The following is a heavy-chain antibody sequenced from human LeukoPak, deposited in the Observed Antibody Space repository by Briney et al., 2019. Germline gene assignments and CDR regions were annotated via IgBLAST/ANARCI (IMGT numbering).Heavy chain of an antibody. J-gene: IGHJ2*01. V-gene: IGHV4-59*01. D-gene: IGHD3-16*01. Sequence: PSETLSLTCTVSGGSISSYYWSWIRQPPGKGLEWIGYIYYSGSTDYNPSLKSRVTISIDTSKNQFSLKLTSVTAADTAVYYCARETGGWYFDLWGRGTLVTVSS. CDR2: IYYSGST. CDR3: ARETGGWYFDL. CDR1: GGSISSYY.